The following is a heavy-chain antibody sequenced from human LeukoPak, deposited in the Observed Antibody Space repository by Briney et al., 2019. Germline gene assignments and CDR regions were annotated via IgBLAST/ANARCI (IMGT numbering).Heavy chain of an antibody. J-gene: IGHJ4*02. Sequence: GGSLRLSCAASGFAFNSYVMTWVRQAPGKGLDWFSAISGSGDSTYYADSVKGRFTISRDSSRSTMYLQMTSLTAEDTAVYYCAKGSGTSRPYYLDYWGQGTLVTVSS. D-gene: IGHD6-25*01. V-gene: IGHV3-23*01. CDR2: ISGSGDST. CDR3: AKGSGTSRPYYLDY. CDR1: GFAFNSYV.